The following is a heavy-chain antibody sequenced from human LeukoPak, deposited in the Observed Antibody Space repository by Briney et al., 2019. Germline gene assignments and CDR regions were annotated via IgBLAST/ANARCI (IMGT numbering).Heavy chain of an antibody. Sequence: GGSLKISCKGPGYSFATYWIGWVRQMPGKGLEWMGIIYPGDSDTRYSPSFHGHVTISADKSISTPYLQWSSLKASDTAMYYCARLLGDSSGYTPGFDYWGRGTLVTVSS. D-gene: IGHD3-22*01. V-gene: IGHV5-51*01. J-gene: IGHJ4*02. CDR3: ARLLGDSSGYTPGFDY. CDR2: IYPGDSDT. CDR1: GYSFATYW.